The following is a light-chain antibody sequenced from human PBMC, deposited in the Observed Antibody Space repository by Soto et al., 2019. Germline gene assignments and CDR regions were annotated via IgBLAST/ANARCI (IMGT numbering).Light chain of an antibody. Sequence: EIVMTQSPATLSVSPGERAALSCRASQSVNSNFAWYQQKPGQAPRLLIYGASTRATDIPARFSGSGSGTEFTLTISSLQSEDFAVHYCQQYNNWPYTFGQGTKLEIK. CDR3: QQYNNWPYT. CDR2: GAS. CDR1: QSVNSN. V-gene: IGKV3-15*01. J-gene: IGKJ2*01.